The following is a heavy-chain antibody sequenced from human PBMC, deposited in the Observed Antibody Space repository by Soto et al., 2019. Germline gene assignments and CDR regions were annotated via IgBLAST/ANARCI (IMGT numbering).Heavy chain of an antibody. Sequence: GGSLTLSCAASGFTFDIYWMNWVRQVPGKGLVWLAGIKSDGTIANSADSVKGRFTISRDNVKNTLYLQMNSLKTEDTAVYYCTRDKRYSGLYAGYYCGMDVWGQGTTVTVSS. CDR1: GFTFDIYW. CDR2: IKSDGTIA. J-gene: IGHJ6*02. D-gene: IGHD6-19*01. CDR3: TRDKRYSGLYAGYYCGMDV. V-gene: IGHV3-74*01.